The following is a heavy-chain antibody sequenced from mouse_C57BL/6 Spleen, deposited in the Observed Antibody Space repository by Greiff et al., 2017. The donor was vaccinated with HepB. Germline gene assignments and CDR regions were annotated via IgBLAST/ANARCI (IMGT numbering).Heavy chain of an antibody. V-gene: IGHV1-22*01. J-gene: IGHJ3*01. CDR1: GYTFTDYN. D-gene: IGHD1-1*01. CDR3: ASNHGSSYGFAY. CDR2: INPNNGGT. Sequence: EVKLQESGPELVKPGASVKMSCKASGYTFTDYNMHWVKQSHGKSLEWIGYINPNNGGTSYNQKFKGKATLTVNKSSSTAYMELRSLTSEDSAVYYCASNHGSSYGFAYWGQGTLVTVSA.